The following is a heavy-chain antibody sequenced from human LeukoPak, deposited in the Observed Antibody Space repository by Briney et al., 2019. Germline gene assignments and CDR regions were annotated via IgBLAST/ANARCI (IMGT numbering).Heavy chain of an antibody. CDR1: GFSFSDHW. CDR3: TRAHGRITRDAYLDY. V-gene: IGHV3-7*03. CDR2: IKGDGSQK. D-gene: IGHD3-10*01. J-gene: IGHJ4*02. Sequence: GGSLRLSCAASGFSFSDHWLDWVRQAPGKGLEWVAHIKGDGSQKYYVDSVKGRFTISRDNAKNTLHLQMNSLRAEDTAMYYCTRAHGRITRDAYLDYWGQGTLVTVSS.